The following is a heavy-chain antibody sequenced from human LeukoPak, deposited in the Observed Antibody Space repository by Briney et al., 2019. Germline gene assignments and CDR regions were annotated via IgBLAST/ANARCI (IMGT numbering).Heavy chain of an antibody. CDR2: IIPIFGTA. V-gene: IGHV1-69*13. J-gene: IGHJ4*02. Sequence: SVKVSCKASGGTFSSYAISWVRQAPGQGPEWMGGIIPIFGTANYAQKFQGRVTITADESTSTAYMELSSLRSEDTAVYYCAREADYDDSSGSVYFDYWGQGTLVTISS. CDR3: AREADYDDSSGSVYFDY. D-gene: IGHD3-22*01. CDR1: GGTFSSYA.